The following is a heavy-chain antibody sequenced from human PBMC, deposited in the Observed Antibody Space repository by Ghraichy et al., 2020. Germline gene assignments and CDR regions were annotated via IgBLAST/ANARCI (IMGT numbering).Heavy chain of an antibody. V-gene: IGHV1-69*13. CDR1: GDTFSNSV. CDR3: ASGPLAFCGGDCYYYTFRI. J-gene: IGHJ3*02. CDR2: IIPSFDRA. Sequence: SVKVSCKASGDTFSNSVFSWVRQAAGQGLEWMGGIIPSFDRADYAQKFQDGITITADSSTSTVYMELSTLRFGDTAVYYCASGPLAFCGGDCYYYTFRIWGRGTKVTVSS. D-gene: IGHD2-21*01.